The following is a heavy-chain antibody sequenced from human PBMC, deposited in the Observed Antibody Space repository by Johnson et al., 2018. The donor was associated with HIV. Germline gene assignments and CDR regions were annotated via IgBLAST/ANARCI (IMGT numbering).Heavy chain of an antibody. D-gene: IGHD2/OR15-2a*01. CDR2: ISYDGSNK. CDR1: GFTFSGYP. J-gene: IGHJ3*02. Sequence: QVQLVESGGGVVQPGRSLRLSCAASGFTFSGYPMHWVRQAPGKGLEWVAVISYDGSNKYYADSVKGRFTISRDNSKNTVFLQMNSLRAEDTALYYCARDCRNSTSCLAFDSWGQGTRVTVSS. V-gene: IGHV3-30*04. CDR3: ARDCRNSTSCLAFDS.